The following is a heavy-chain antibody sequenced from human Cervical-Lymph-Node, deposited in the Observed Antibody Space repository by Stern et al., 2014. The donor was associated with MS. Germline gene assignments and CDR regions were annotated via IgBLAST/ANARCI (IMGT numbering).Heavy chain of an antibody. CDR3: ARGRDGYKSHFDY. CDR2: IYYSGST. Sequence: QVQLVQSGPGLVKPSQTLSLTCTVSGGSISSGGYYWSWIRQHPGKGLEWIGYIYYSGSTYYNPSLQSRVTISVDTSKNQFSLKLSSVTAADTAVYYCARGRDGYKSHFDYWGQGTLVTVSS. J-gene: IGHJ4*02. V-gene: IGHV4-31*03. CDR1: GGSISSGGYY. D-gene: IGHD5-24*01.